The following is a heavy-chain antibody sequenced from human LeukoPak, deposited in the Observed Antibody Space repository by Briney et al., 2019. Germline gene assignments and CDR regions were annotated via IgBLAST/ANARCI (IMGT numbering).Heavy chain of an antibody. Sequence: PSETLSLTCTVSGGSISSYYWSWIRQPPGKGLEWIGYIYYSGSTNYSPSLKSRVTISVDMSKNQFSLKLSSVTAADTAVYYCARRSGYDSLDYWGQGTLVTVSS. J-gene: IGHJ4*02. CDR2: IYYSGST. CDR1: GGSISSYY. D-gene: IGHD5-12*01. V-gene: IGHV4-59*01. CDR3: ARRSGYDSLDY.